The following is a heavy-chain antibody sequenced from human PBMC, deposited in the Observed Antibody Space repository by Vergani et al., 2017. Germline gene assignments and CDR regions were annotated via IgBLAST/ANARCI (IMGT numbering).Heavy chain of an antibody. CDR2: IIPISGTA. CDR1: GGTFSSYA. J-gene: IGHJ6*03. CDR3: ARGFVTGYCSGGSCRGYYYYMDV. V-gene: IGHV1-69*13. Sequence: QVQLVQSGAEVKKPGSSVKVSCKASGGTFSSYAISWVRQAPGQGLEWMGGIIPISGTANYAQKFQGRVTITADESTSTAYMELSSLRSEDTAVYYCARGFVTGYCSGGSCRGYYYYMDVWGKGTTVTVSS. D-gene: IGHD2-15*01.